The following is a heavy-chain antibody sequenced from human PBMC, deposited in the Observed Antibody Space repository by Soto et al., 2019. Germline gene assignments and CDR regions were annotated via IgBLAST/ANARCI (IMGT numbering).Heavy chain of an antibody. Sequence: KGLEWVSLISGAGGSTYYAASVKGRFTISRVNSKNSLYLQMNSLRTEDNALYYCAKDFFFQAEDGIRDVRSVSAFLLNRSSDL. CDR3: AKDFFFQAEDGIRDVRSVSAFLLNRSSDL. J-gene: IGHJ2*01. V-gene: IGHV3-43*02. CDR2: ISGAGGST. D-gene: IGHD3-10*02.